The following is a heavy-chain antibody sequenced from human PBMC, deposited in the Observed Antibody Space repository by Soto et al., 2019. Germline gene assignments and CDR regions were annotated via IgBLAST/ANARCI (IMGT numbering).Heavy chain of an antibody. Sequence: GGSLRLSCAASGFTFSSYSMNWVRQAPGKGLEWVSSISSSSSYIYYADSVKGRFTISRDNAKNSLYLQMNSLRAEDTAVYYCARDRHSSSWYVDYWGQGTLVTVYS. CDR2: ISSSSSYI. J-gene: IGHJ4*02. CDR3: ARDRHSSSWYVDY. CDR1: GFTFSSYS. V-gene: IGHV3-21*01. D-gene: IGHD6-13*01.